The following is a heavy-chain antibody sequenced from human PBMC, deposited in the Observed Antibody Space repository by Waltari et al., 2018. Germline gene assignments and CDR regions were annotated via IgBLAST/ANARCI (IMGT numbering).Heavy chain of an antibody. CDR1: GYTFRRFG. D-gene: IGHD1-1*01. Sequence: QVQLVQSGVEVKKPGASVKVSCQTSGYTFRRFGIRWVRRAPGHRLAWMGWISAVNGHTNYAQNLQDRVTMTADTSTTTAYMELRSLTSDDTAVYYCASFPYNWNDGDYYYYGMDVWGQGTTVTVSS. CDR2: ISAVNGHT. V-gene: IGHV1-18*01. CDR3: ASFPYNWNDGDYYYYGMDV. J-gene: IGHJ6*02.